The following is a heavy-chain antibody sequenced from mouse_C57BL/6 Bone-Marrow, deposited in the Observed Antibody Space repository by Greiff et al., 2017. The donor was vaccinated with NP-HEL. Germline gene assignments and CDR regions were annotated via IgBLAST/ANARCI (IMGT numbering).Heavy chain of an antibody. J-gene: IGHJ1*03. D-gene: IGHD1-1*01. CDR1: GFTFSDYY. Sequence: EVQRVESGGGLVQPGGSLKLSCAASGFTFSDYYMYWVRQTPEKRLEWVAYISNGGGSTYYPDTVKGRFTISRDNAKNTLYLQMSRLKSEDTAMYYCARPTTTVVDWYFDVWGTGTTVTVSS. CDR2: ISNGGGST. CDR3: ARPTTTVVDWYFDV. V-gene: IGHV5-12*01.